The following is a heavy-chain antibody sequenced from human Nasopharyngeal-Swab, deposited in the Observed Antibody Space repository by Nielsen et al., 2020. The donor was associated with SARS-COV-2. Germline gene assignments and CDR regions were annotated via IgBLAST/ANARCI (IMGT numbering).Heavy chain of an antibody. CDR2: IIPIFGTA. V-gene: IGHV1-69*13. D-gene: IGHD4-17*01. CDR1: GGTFSSYA. J-gene: IGHJ6*02. CDR3: ARGSGDYDTRAPYYYYGMDV. Sequence: SVKVSCKASGGTFSSYAISWGRQAPGQGLEWMGGIIPIFGTANYAQKFQGRVTITADESTSTAYMELSSLRSEDTAVYYCARGSGDYDTRAPYYYYGMDVWGQGTTVTVSS.